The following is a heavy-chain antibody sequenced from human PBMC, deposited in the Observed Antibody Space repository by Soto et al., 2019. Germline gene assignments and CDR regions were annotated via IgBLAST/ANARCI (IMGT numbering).Heavy chain of an antibody. D-gene: IGHD6-19*01. CDR1: GFTFSSYA. CDR3: ARVGSGWYFYSDY. Sequence: GGSLRLSCAASGFTFSSYAIHWVRQAPGKGLEWVAVISYDGSNKYYADSVKGRFTISRDNSKNTLYLQMNSLRAEDTAVYYCARVGSGWYFYSDYWGPGTLVTVSS. J-gene: IGHJ4*02. CDR2: ISYDGSNK. V-gene: IGHV3-30-3*01.